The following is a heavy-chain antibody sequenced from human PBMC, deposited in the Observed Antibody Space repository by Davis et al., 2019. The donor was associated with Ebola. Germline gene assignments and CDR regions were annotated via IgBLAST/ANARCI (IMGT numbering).Heavy chain of an antibody. CDR2: IYPGDSET. CDR3: ARLNLSDVYYNYYGMDV. J-gene: IGHJ6*02. V-gene: IGHV5-51*01. D-gene: IGHD1-14*01. Sequence: GESLKISCKGSGYSFTDYWIAWVRQMPGKGLEWMGIIYPGDSETRYSPSFQGQVTISADKSISTAYLQWSSLKASDTAMYYCARLNLSDVYYNYYGMDVWGQGTTVTVSS. CDR1: GYSFTDYW.